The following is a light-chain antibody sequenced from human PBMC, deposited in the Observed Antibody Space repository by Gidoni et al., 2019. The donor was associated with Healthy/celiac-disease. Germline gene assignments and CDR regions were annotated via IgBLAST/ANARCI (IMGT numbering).Light chain of an antibody. Sequence: DIQMTQSPSSLSASLGDRVTITCRASQSISSYLNWYQQKPGKAPKLLIYAASSLQSGVPSSFIGSGSGTDFTLTISSLKPEDFATYYCQQSYSTFFTFGQGTRLEIK. CDR1: QSISSY. CDR2: AAS. CDR3: QQSYSTFFT. J-gene: IGKJ5*01. V-gene: IGKV1-39*01.